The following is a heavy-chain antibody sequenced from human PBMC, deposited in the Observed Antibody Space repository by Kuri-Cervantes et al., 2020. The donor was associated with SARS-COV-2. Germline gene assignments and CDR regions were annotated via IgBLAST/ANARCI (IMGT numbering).Heavy chain of an antibody. V-gene: IGHV3-7*01. J-gene: IGHJ6*03. CDR3: ARAVTGIEHTVVLIATYYYHYYMDV. Sequence: GGSLRLSCAASGFTFSSYWMSWVRQAPGKGLEWVANIKQDGSEKYYVDSVKGRFTISRDNAKNSLYLQMNSLRAEDTAVYYCARAVTGIEHTVVLIATYYYHYYMDVWGKGTTVTVSS. D-gene: IGHD2-21*01. CDR2: IKQDGSEK. CDR1: GFTFSSYW.